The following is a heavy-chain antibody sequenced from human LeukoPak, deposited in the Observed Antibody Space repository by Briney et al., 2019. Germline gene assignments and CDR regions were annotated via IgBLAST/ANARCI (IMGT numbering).Heavy chain of an antibody. V-gene: IGHV3-23*01. J-gene: IGHJ3*02. D-gene: IGHD4-17*01. CDR2: ISGTGGRT. CDR3: ARASIYGDELGAFDI. Sequence: GGSLRLSCTASGFTFSNYAMTWVRQAPGKGLEWASSISGTGGRTYSADSVKGRFTISRDNSKNTLYLQIKNLRVEHTAVYYCARASIYGDELGAFDIWGQGTMVTVSS. CDR1: GFTFSNYA.